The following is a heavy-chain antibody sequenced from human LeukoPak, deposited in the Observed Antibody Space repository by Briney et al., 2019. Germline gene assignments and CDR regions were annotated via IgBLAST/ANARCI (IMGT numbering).Heavy chain of an antibody. CDR3: ARSGFKSGYYFDY. Sequence: SETLSLTCAVSGGSISSSNWWSWVRQPPGKGLEWIGEIYHSGSTNYNPSLKSRVTISVDKSKNQFSLKLSSVTAADTAVYYCARSGFKSGYYFDYWGQGTLVTVSP. CDR2: IYHSGST. V-gene: IGHV4-4*02. CDR1: GGSISSSNW. D-gene: IGHD3-3*01. J-gene: IGHJ4*02.